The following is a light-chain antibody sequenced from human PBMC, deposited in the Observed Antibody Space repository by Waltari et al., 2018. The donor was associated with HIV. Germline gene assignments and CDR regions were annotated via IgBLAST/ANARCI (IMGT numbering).Light chain of an antibody. J-gene: IGLJ2*01. CDR2: DNN. V-gene: IGLV1-51*01. Sequence: QSVLTQPPSLSAAPGQKVSITCSGSSSNIWVNYVSWYQQFPRTAPKLLNDDNNERPSGIPDRFSGSKSGTSATLDNTGIRTGDEADYYCVSWDSSLRGVLFGGGTKLTVL. CDR1: SSNIWVNY. CDR3: VSWDSSLRGVL.